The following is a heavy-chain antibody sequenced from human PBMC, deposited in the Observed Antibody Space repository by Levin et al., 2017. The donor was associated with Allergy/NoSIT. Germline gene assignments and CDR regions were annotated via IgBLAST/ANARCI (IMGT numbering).Heavy chain of an antibody. D-gene: IGHD6-19*01. CDR2: INPNSGGT. V-gene: IGHV1-2*02. J-gene: IGHJ5*02. CDR3: ARDGSGWSLGWFDP. CDR1: GYTFTGYY. Sequence: GESLKISCKASGYTFTGYYMHWVRQAPGQGLEWMGWINPNSGGTNYAQKFQGRVTMTRDTSISTAYMELSRLRSDDTAVYYCARDGSGWSLGWFDPWGQGTLVTVSS.